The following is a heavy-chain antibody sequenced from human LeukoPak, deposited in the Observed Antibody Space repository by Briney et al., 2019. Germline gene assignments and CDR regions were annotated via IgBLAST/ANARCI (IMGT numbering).Heavy chain of an antibody. CDR1: GASISNYF. J-gene: IGHJ3*02. CDR2: IDTSGST. D-gene: IGHD3-16*01. V-gene: IGHV4-4*09. CDR3: ARHGRERASRNQGDAFDI. Sequence: SETLSLTCTASGASISNYFWSWIRQSPGKGLEWIGNIDTSGSTNYNPSLNNRVTVSVDTSKNHFSLKVKSVTAADTAVYFCARHGRERASRNQGDAFDIWGQGTVVIVSS.